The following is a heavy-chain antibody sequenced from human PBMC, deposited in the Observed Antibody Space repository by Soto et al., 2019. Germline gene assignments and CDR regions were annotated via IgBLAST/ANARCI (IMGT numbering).Heavy chain of an antibody. J-gene: IGHJ6*02. CDR2: IYYSGST. V-gene: IGHV4-59*01. Sequence: QVQLQESGPGLVKPSETLSLTCTVSGGSISRYYWSWIRQPPGKGLDWIGYIYYSGSTNYNPSLKSRVTISVDTSKNQFSLKLSSVTAADTAVYYCARDEVGYSGSGSYYDYYYYYGMDVWGQGTTVTVSS. D-gene: IGHD3-10*01. CDR1: GGSISRYY. CDR3: ARDEVGYSGSGSYYDYYYYYGMDV.